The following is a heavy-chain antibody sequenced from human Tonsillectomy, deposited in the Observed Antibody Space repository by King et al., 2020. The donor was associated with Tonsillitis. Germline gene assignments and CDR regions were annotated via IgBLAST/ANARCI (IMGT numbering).Heavy chain of an antibody. D-gene: IGHD6-19*01. V-gene: IGHV3-33*08. CDR2: IWNDGGNK. CDR3: ARGRLVFPPFDH. CDR1: GFTFSSYG. J-gene: IGHJ4*02. Sequence: VQLVESGGGVVQPGTSLRLSCAASGFTFSSYGMHWVRQAPGKGLEWVAVIWNDGGNKYYGDSVKGRFTISRDNSKNTLYLQMKSLRAEDTAVYFCARGRLVFPPFDHGGLGTLVTVSS.